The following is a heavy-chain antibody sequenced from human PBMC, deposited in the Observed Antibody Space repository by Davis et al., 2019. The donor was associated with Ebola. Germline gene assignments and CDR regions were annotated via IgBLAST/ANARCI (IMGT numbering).Heavy chain of an antibody. CDR3: ARLYTAMVLYGMDV. Sequence: SETLSLTCTVSSGSISSNYWSWPRQFPGKGLERIASIYYSGSTNYNPSLRRRVSISVDTSKNQFSLKLSSVTAADTAVYYCARLYTAMVLYGMDVWGQGTTVTVSS. J-gene: IGHJ6*02. CDR1: SGSISSNY. D-gene: IGHD5-18*01. V-gene: IGHV4-59*08. CDR2: IYYSGST.